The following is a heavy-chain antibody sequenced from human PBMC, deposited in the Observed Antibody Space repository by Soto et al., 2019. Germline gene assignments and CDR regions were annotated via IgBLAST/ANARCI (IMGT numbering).Heavy chain of an antibody. CDR3: ARMVTTRRCFDF. J-gene: IGHJ4*02. Sequence: ASVKVSCKASGYTFTSYCISWVRQAPGQGLEWMGWISAYNGNTNYAQKLQGRVTMTTDTSTSTAYMELRSLRSDDTAVYYCARMVTTRRCFDFWGQGTLVTVSS. V-gene: IGHV1-18*01. D-gene: IGHD4-17*01. CDR1: GYTFTSYC. CDR2: ISAYNGNT.